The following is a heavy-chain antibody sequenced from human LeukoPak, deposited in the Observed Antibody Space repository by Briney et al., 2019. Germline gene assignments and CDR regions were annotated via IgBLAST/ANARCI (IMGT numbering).Heavy chain of an antibody. CDR2: IYYSGST. CDR1: GGSISSYY. CDR3: ARDRPNYYDSSGYTYYFDY. Sequence: SETLSLTCTVSGGSISSYYWSWIRQPPGKGLEWIGYIYYSGSTNYNPSLKSRVTISVDTSKNQSSLKLSSVTAADTAVYYCARDRPNYYDSSGYTYYFDYWGQGTLVTVSS. J-gene: IGHJ4*02. V-gene: IGHV4-59*01. D-gene: IGHD3-22*01.